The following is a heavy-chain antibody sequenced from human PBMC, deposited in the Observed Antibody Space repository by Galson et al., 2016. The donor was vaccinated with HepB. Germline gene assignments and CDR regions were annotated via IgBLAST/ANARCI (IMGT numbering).Heavy chain of an antibody. V-gene: IGHV4-61*01. J-gene: IGHJ6*02. CDR3: AAYCTIASCLSLFRYYGRAV. Sequence: SETLSLTCNVSGGSVSSVTSSWSWVRQPPGMGLEWIGYIYNSGSTNNNPSLKSRVTIAVDTSKNQFSLNLTSVTAADTAVYFCAAYCTIASCLSLFRYYGRAVWGPGTTVTVSS. D-gene: IGHD2-2*01. CDR1: GGSVSSVTSS. CDR2: IYNSGST.